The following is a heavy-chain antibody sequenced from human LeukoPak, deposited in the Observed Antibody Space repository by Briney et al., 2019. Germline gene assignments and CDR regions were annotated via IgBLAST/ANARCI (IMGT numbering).Heavy chain of an antibody. D-gene: IGHD1-26*01. CDR1: GFTFSSYA. CDR2: ISGSGGST. J-gene: IGHJ4*02. V-gene: IGHV3-23*01. CDR3: AKGRRSGSYYDLFDY. Sequence: GGSLRLSCAASGFTFSSYAMSWVRQAPGEGLEWVSAISGSGGSTYYADSVKGRFTISRDNSKNTLYLQMNSLRAEDTAVYYCAKGRRSGSYYDLFDYWGQGTLVTVSS.